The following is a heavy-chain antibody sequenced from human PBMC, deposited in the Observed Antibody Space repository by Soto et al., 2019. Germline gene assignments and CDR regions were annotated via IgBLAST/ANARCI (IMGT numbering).Heavy chain of an antibody. V-gene: IGHV4-4*02. CDR2: IYHGGST. CDR1: GGSITTSSW. J-gene: IGHJ4*02. D-gene: IGHD6-19*01. CDR3: AGTGRGVSGIAVVAYFDY. Sequence: QVQLQESGPGLVKPSGTLSLTCAVSGGSITTSSWWSWVRQPPGKGLEWIGEIYHGGSTNYSPSLQSRVTMAVDKSKDQFPLKLTSVTAADTAVYYCAGTGRGVSGIAVVAYFDYWGQGTLVTVSS.